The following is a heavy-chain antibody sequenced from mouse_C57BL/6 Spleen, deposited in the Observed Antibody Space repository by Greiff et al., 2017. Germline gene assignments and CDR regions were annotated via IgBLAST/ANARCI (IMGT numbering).Heavy chain of an antibody. D-gene: IGHD1-1*01. V-gene: IGHV1-50*01. CDR2: IDPSDSYT. Sequence: QVQLQQSGAELVKPGASVKLSCKASGYTFTSYWMQWVKQRPGQGLEWIGEIDPSDSYTNYNQKFKGKATLTVDTSSSTAYMQLSSLTSEDSAVYYCARKGYYGSSFKYYFDDWGQGTTLTVSS. CDR1: GYTFTSYW. CDR3: ARKGYYGSSFKYYFDD. J-gene: IGHJ2*01.